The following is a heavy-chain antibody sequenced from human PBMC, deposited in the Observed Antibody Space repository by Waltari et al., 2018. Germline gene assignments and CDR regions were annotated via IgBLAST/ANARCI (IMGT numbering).Heavy chain of an antibody. CDR3: ARHATDTAMADFDY. Sequence: QLQLQESGPGLVKPSETLSLTCTVSGGSISSSRYYWGWLRQPPGKGLEWIGSIYYSGSTYYNPSLKSRVTISVDTSKNQFSLKLSSVTAADTAVYYCARHATDTAMADFDYWGQGTLVTVSS. CDR1: GGSISSSRYY. V-gene: IGHV4-39*01. D-gene: IGHD5-18*01. CDR2: IYYSGST. J-gene: IGHJ4*02.